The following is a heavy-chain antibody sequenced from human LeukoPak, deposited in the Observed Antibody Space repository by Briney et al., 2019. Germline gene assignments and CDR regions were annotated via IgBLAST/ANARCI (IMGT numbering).Heavy chain of an antibody. D-gene: IGHD4-17*01. J-gene: IGHJ5*02. CDR3: ARGGGGSSTVTTYWFDP. CDR2: IYYSGST. Sequence: SETLSLTCTVSGGSISSGDYYWSWIRQPPGKGLEWIGYIYYSGSTYYNPSLKSRVTISVDTSKNQFSLKLNSVTAADTAVYCCARGGGGSSTVTTYWFDPWGQGALVTVSS. CDR1: GGSISSGDYY. V-gene: IGHV4-30-4*01.